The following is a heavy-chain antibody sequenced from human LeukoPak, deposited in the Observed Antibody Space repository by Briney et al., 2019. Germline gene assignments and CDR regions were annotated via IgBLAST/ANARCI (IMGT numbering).Heavy chain of an antibody. D-gene: IGHD6-13*01. CDR2: ISDNGAKT. CDR1: GFTFSSHA. CDR3: AKDRAYSSSWYPWEYYYYGMDV. J-gene: IGHJ6*02. Sequence: GGSLRLSCAASGFTFSSHALGWARQAPGKGPEWVSSISDNGAKTHYADSVKGRFTISRDNSKNTVFLQMNSLRAEDTAVYYCAKDRAYSSSWYPWEYYYYGMDVWGQGTTVTVSS. V-gene: IGHV3-23*01.